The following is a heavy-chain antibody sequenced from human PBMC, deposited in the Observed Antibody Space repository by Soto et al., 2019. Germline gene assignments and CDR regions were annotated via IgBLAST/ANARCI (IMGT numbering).Heavy chain of an antibody. J-gene: IGHJ4*02. CDR3: TKSRSAMIYYFDF. CDR2: ISATGVKT. CDR1: GFTFSNYA. Sequence: RRLSCAASGFTFSNYAMNWVRQAPGKGLEWVSGISATGVKTYSADSVKGRFTMSRDNSKDTVYLEMNSLRAEDTAVYYCTKSRSAMIYYFDFWGLGALVTVSS. V-gene: IGHV3-23*01. D-gene: IGHD3-22*01.